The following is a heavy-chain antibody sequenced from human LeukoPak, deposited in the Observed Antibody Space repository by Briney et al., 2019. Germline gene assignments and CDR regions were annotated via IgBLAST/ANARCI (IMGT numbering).Heavy chain of an antibody. CDR1: GGSISSSSYY. CDR2: IYYSGST. J-gene: IGHJ5*02. CDR3: VREIYRYCSSTSCENNWFDP. D-gene: IGHD2-2*01. Sequence: SETLSLTCTVSGGSISSSSYYWGWIRQPPGKGLEWIGSIYYSGSTYYNPSLKSRVTISVDTSKNQFSLKLSSVTAADTAVYYCVREIYRYCSSTSCENNWFDPWGQGTLVTVSS. V-gene: IGHV4-39*07.